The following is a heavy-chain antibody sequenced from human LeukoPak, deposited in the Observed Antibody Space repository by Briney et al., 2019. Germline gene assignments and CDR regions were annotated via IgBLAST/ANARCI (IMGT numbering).Heavy chain of an antibody. Sequence: SETLSLTCAVYGGSFSGYYWSWIRQPPGKGLEWIGRIYTSGSTNYNPSLKSRVTMSVDTSKNQFSLKLSSVTAADTAVYYCARELEYYYDSSGYRGWFDPWGQGTLVTVSS. CDR2: IYTSGST. J-gene: IGHJ5*02. D-gene: IGHD3-22*01. CDR1: GGSFSGYY. V-gene: IGHV4-59*10. CDR3: ARELEYYYDSSGYRGWFDP.